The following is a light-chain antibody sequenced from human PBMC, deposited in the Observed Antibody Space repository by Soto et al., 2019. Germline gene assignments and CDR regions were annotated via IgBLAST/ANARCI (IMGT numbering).Light chain of an antibody. CDR2: GTS. CDR1: QSVGRN. V-gene: IGKV3-15*01. Sequence: EIVMTQSPVALSVSPGERVALSCRASQSVGRNFAWYQQRPGQAPRVLIYGTSTRATGVPARFSGSGSGKDFTLTISSLQSEDFAVYYCQQYNKWPYTFGQGTRLEI. CDR3: QQYNKWPYT. J-gene: IGKJ2*01.